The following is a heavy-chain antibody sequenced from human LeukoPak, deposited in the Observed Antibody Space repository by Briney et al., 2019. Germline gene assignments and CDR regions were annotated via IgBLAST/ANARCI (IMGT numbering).Heavy chain of an antibody. CDR2: IWYDGNRQ. D-gene: IGHD4-17*01. CDR3: LRPSGDYARCGLEI. J-gene: IGHJ3*02. CDR1: GFSFSSYG. V-gene: IGHV3-33*08. Sequence: GRSLRLSCAASGFSFSSYGIHWVRQAPGKGLDWVAVIWYDGNRQYYADSMKGRFTLSRDNSKNTGYLQMNSLTAENTAIYYCLRPSGDYARCGLEIWGQGTVVTVSS.